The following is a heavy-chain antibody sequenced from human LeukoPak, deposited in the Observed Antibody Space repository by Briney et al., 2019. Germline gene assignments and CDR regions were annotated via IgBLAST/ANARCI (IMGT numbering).Heavy chain of an antibody. V-gene: IGHV4-4*09. Sequence: SETLSLTCAVSGSFISSYYWTWIRQSPERGLEWIGYISAIGGTNYNPSLKSRVTMSVDTSKGQFSLRLTSVTAADTAVHYCARHSNFWDIDHWSPGTLVTVSS. CDR3: ARHSNFWDIDH. CDR2: ISAIGGT. D-gene: IGHD3-3*01. J-gene: IGHJ4*02. CDR1: GSFISSYY.